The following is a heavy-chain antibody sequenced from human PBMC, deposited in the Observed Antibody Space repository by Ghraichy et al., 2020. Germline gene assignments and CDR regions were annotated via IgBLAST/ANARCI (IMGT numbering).Heavy chain of an antibody. CDR3: ARRNGIAALGTFDD. CDR2: IFYSGTT. CDR1: GGSISSSAYY. Sequence: SETLSLTCTVSGGSISSSAYYWGWIRQPPGKGLEWIGYIFYSGTTYYSPSLKSRVTISVDTSKNQFSLKLSSATAADTAVYYCARRNGIAALGTFDDWAREPWSPSPQ. D-gene: IGHD6-13*01. J-gene: IGHJ4*02. V-gene: IGHV4-39*01.